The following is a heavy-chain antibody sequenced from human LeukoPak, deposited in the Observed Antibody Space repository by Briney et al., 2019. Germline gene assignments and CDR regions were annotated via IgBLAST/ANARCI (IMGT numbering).Heavy chain of an antibody. D-gene: IGHD3-9*01. CDR1: GYTLTSYG. CDR2: ISAYNGNT. J-gene: IGHJ4*02. Sequence: ASVKVSCKASGYTLTSYGISWVRQAPGQGLEWMGWISAYNGNTNYAQKLQGRVTMTTDTSTSTAYMELRSLRSDDTAVYYCARVRTTYYDILTAYDLDYWGQGTLVTVSS. CDR3: ARVRTTYYDILTAYDLDY. V-gene: IGHV1-18*01.